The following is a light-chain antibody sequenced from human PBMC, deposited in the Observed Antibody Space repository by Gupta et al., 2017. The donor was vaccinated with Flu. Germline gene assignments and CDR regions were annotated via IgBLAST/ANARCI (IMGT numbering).Light chain of an antibody. Sequence: QSALTQPASVSGSPGQSITISCTGTSSDVGGYNYVPWYQQHPVKAPKLMIYEVSNRPSGVSNRFSGSKSGNTASLTISGLQAEDEADYYCSSYTSSSPWVFGGGTKLTVL. CDR3: SSYTSSSPWV. CDR1: SSDVGGYNY. J-gene: IGLJ3*02. V-gene: IGLV2-14*01. CDR2: EVS.